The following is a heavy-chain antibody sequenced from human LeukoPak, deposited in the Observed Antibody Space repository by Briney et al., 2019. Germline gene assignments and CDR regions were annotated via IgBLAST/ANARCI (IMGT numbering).Heavy chain of an antibody. V-gene: IGHV1-8*02. CDR1: GYTFTAYD. CDR2: MNPNSGNT. J-gene: IGHJ3*02. CDR3: ARVGLYEAFDI. Sequence: GASVKVSCKASGYTFTAYDIYWVRQAPGQGLEWMVSMNPNSGNTGYALKFLGRVTMTRDTSTSTVYMELSSLTSGDTAVYYCARVGLYEAFDIWGQGTMVTVSS.